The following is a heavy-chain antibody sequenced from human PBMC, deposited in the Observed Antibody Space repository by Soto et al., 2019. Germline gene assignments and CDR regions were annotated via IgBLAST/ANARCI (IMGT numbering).Heavy chain of an antibody. CDR2: IIPIFGTA. V-gene: IGHV1-69*06. CDR3: ARVCYYDSSGSDAFDT. CDR1: GGTFSSYA. Sequence: SVKVSCKASGGTFSSYAISWVRQAPGQGLEWMGGIIPIFGTANYAQKFQGRVTITADKSTSTAYMELSSLRSEDTAVYYCARVCYYDSSGSDAFDTWGQGTMVTVSS. J-gene: IGHJ3*02. D-gene: IGHD3-22*01.